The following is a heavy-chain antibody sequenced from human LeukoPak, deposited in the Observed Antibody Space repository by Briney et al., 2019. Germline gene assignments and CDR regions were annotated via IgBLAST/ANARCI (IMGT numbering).Heavy chain of an antibody. V-gene: IGHV1-8*01. D-gene: IGHD3-10*01. CDR2: MNPNSGNT. Sequence: ASVKFSCKASGYTFTSYDINWARQATGQGLEWMGWMNPNSGNTGYAQKFQGRVTMTRNTSISTAYMELSSLRSEDTAVYYCARDRFRGVRFDYWGQGTLVTVSS. J-gene: IGHJ4*02. CDR1: GYTFTSYD. CDR3: ARDRFRGVRFDY.